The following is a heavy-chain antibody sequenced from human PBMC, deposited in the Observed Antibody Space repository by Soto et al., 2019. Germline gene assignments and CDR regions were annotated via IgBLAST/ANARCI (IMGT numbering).Heavy chain of an antibody. Sequence: VQLVESGGGLVQPGGSLRLSCAASGFTFSNYWMYWVRQAPGKGLEWVSRINSDGSVSSHADSVRGRLTISRDNVKNTLYLHMDSLRAADTAVYFCARGDCVGGTCYSLAGSFYYYMDVWGKGTTVTVFS. CDR3: ARGDCVGGTCYSLAGSFYYYMDV. D-gene: IGHD2-15*01. V-gene: IGHV3-74*02. CDR2: INSDGSVS. CDR1: GFTFSNYW. J-gene: IGHJ6*03.